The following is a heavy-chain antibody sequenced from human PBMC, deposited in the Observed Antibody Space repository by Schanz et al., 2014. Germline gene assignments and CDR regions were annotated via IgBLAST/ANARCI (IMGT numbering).Heavy chain of an antibody. Sequence: EVQLVESGGGLVQPGGSLRLSCAASGFSVGNKYMNWVRQAPGKGLEWVANIKKDGSEKYYVDSVKGRFTISRDNAKNSLFLQMNSLRPEDTAVYYCARGGPAYYFDDWGQGTLVTVSS. V-gene: IGHV3-7*01. CDR1: GFSVGNKY. CDR3: ARGGPAYYFDD. CDR2: IKKDGSEK. J-gene: IGHJ4*02.